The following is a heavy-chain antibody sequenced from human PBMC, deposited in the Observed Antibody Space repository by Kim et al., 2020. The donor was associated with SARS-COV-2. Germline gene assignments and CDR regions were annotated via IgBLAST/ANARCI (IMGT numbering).Heavy chain of an antibody. V-gene: IGHV4-31*03. CDR1: GASIRSPTYT. CDR3: ASGYKKLFWFGNTLAPHYFHS. J-gene: IGHJ4*02. CDR2: IYYGGST. Sequence: SETLSLTCTVSGASIRSPTYTWNWIRLHPGKGLEWIAYIYYGGSTHYNPSLESRVTISIDTSNNQFSLKLTSVTAADTAVYFCASGYKKLFWFGNTLAPHYFHSWGRGNLVTVSS. D-gene: IGHD3-10*01.